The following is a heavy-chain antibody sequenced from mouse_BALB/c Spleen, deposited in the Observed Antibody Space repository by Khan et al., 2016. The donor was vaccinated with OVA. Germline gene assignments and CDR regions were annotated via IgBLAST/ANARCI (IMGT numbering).Heavy chain of an antibody. CDR2: ISSVGSYI. Sequence: EVELVESGGDLVKPGGSLKLSCAASGFTFSSYGMSWVRQTPDKRLEWVATISSVGSYIYYRDSVKGRFTISRDNAKNTLNLQMSSLTSEDTAIYYCARRSTATNFDYWGQGTTLTVSS. V-gene: IGHV5-6*01. CDR3: ARRSTATNFDY. CDR1: GFTFSSYG. D-gene: IGHD1-2*01. J-gene: IGHJ2*01.